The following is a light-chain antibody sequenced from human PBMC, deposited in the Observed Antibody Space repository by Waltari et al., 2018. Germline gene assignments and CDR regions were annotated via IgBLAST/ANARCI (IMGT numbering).Light chain of an antibody. CDR2: GAS. CDR1: QSIKTN. J-gene: IGKJ3*01. V-gene: IGKV3-15*01. Sequence: EIVLTQSPATLSVSPGERATLSCRASQSIKTNLAWYQQRPGQAPRLLIYGASNRAAGVPARFSGSGSGTDFTLTINSLQSEDFALYYCQQYNNWPPVFTFGPGTKLDIK. CDR3: QQYNNWPPVFT.